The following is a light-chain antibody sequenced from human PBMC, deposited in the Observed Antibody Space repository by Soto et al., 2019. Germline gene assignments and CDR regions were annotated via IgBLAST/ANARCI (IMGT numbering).Light chain of an antibody. V-gene: IGKV3D-20*02. CDR2: AAS. J-gene: IGKJ4*01. CDR3: QQYNNWLT. Sequence: EIVLTQSPDTLSLSPGERATLSCRASQSVSTDSLAWYQQRPGQAPRPLIYAASRRATGTPDRFSGSGSGTDFTLTISRLEPEDFAVYYCQQYNNWLTFGGGTKVDIK. CDR1: QSVSTDS.